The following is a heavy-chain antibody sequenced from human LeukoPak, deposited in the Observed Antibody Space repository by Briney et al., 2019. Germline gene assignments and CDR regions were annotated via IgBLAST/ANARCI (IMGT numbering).Heavy chain of an antibody. Sequence: SATLSLTCAVYGGSFSGYYWTWIRQPPGKGLEWIGEINQSRTTNYNPSLKSRVTISIDTSKSQFSLRLNSVTAADTAVYYCARGPYYFGSGNDYNRFNVVYWGQGTLVTVSS. CDR1: GGSFSGYY. CDR3: ARGPYYFGSGNDYNRFNVVY. CDR2: INQSRTT. J-gene: IGHJ4*02. V-gene: IGHV4-34*01. D-gene: IGHD3-10*01.